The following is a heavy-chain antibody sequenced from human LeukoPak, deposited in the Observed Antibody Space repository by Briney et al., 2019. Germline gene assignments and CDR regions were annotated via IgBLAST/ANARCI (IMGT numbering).Heavy chain of an antibody. Sequence: SETLSLTCTVSGGSISSSSYYWGWIRQPPGKGLEWIGSIYYSGSTYYNPSLKSRVTISVDTSKNQFSLKLSSVTAADTAVYYCARGGPPRYDFWSGYYREGYYYYYMDVWGKGTTVTVSS. CDR1: GGSISSSSYY. J-gene: IGHJ6*03. V-gene: IGHV4-39*01. CDR2: IYYSGST. D-gene: IGHD3-3*01. CDR3: ARGGPPRYDFWSGYYREGYYYYYMDV.